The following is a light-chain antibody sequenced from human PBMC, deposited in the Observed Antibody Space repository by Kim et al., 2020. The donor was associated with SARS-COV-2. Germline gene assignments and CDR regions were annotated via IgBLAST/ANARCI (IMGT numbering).Light chain of an antibody. V-gene: IGKV3-20*01. CDR1: QSVSSNY. CDR2: GVF. CDR3: QQYDSSRT. Sequence: LSPGERATLSCRASQSVSSNYLAWYQQKPGQAPRLLMYGVFSRATGIPDRFSGSGSGTDFTLTISRLEPEDFAVYYCQQYDSSRTFGQGTKVEIK. J-gene: IGKJ1*01.